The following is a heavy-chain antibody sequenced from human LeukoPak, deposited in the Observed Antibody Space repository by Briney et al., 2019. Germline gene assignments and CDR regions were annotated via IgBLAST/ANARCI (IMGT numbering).Heavy chain of an antibody. CDR2: IRSKANSYAT. V-gene: IGHV3-73*01. CDR3: TRCSGGSCYNLGGAFDI. Sequence: GGSLKLSCAASGFTSSGSAMHWVRQASGKGLEWVGRIRSKANSYATAYAASVKGRFTISRDDSKNTAYLQMNSLKTEDTAVYYCTRCSGGSCYNLGGAFDIWGQGTMVTVSS. J-gene: IGHJ3*02. CDR1: GFTSSGSA. D-gene: IGHD2-15*01.